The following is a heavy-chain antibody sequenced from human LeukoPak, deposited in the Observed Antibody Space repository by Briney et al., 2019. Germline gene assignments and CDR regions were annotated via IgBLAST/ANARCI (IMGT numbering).Heavy chain of an antibody. CDR2: INPSGGST. V-gene: IGHV1-46*01. J-gene: IGHJ4*02. CDR3: ARGTMVRGVILYYFDY. Sequence: GASVKVSCKASGYTFTNYYIHWVRQAPGQGLEWMGIINPSGGSTSYAQKFQGRVTMTRDTSTSIVYMELSSLRSEDTAVYSCARGTMVRGVILYYFDYWGQGTLVTVSS. D-gene: IGHD3-10*01. CDR1: GYTFTNYY.